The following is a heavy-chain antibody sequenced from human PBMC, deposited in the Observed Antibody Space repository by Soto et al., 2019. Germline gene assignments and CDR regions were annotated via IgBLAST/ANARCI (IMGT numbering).Heavy chain of an antibody. CDR1: GFSRTTAGVC. Sequence: HIAVKESGPTLVKPTHTLTLTCSFSGFSRTTAGVCVGWVRQPPGEALEWLALIYLDDDERYSPSLKTRLTITKDPSKNQVVLTMTNMAPVDTATYYCAHSRNLITEDAQVGDFDYWGQGTLVTVSS. D-gene: IGHD3-16*01. CDR3: AHSRNLITEDAQVGDFDY. CDR2: IYLDDDE. V-gene: IGHV2-5*02. J-gene: IGHJ4*02.